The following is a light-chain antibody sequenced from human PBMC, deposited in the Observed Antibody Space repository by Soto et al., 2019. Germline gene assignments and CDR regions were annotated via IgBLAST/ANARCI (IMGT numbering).Light chain of an antibody. Sequence: EIVMTQSPATLSVSPGERVTLSCGASQSISGDLAWYQQKPGQAPRLVIYGASTRATGVPARFSGSGSAKEFTLTISSLQSEDFAVYYCQQYDSWPRTFGLGTSLEIK. V-gene: IGKV3-15*01. J-gene: IGKJ2*02. CDR3: QQYDSWPRT. CDR1: QSISGD. CDR2: GAS.